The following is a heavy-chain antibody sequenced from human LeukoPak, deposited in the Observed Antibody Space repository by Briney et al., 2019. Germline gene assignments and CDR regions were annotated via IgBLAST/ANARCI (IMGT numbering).Heavy chain of an antibody. CDR2: IYYSGST. Sequence: SETLSLTCTVSGGSISSSSYYWGWIRQPPGKGLEWIGSIYYSGSTYYNPSLKSRVTISVDTSKNQYSLKLSSVTAADTAVYYCASRNAAVAGTDFDYWGQGTLVTVSS. V-gene: IGHV4-39*01. D-gene: IGHD6-19*01. CDR1: GGSISSSSYY. J-gene: IGHJ4*02. CDR3: ASRNAAVAGTDFDY.